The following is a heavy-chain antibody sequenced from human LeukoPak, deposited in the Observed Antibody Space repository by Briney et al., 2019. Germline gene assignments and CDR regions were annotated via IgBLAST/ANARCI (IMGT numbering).Heavy chain of an antibody. CDR1: GFTFSRFA. D-gene: IGHD2-15*01. J-gene: IGHJ4*02. V-gene: IGHV3-30-3*01. CDR3: ARDVSHDLDSGEYPFEY. Sequence: GGSLRLSCVVFGFTFSRFAMHWVRQAPGKGLEWVAVISYDGTKKYYVDSVKGRFTISRDNSNNTLCLQMNSLRAEDTAMYYCARDVSHDLDSGEYPFEYWGQGTLVTVSS. CDR2: ISYDGTKK.